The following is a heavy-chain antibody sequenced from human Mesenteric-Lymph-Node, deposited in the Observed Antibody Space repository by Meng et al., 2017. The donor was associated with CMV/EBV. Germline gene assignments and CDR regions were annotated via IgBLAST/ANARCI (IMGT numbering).Heavy chain of an antibody. CDR2: IWPGDSDT. V-gene: IGHV5-51*01. CDR1: GYIFTNYW. Sequence: KVSCKGSGYIFTNYWIGWVRQMPGKGLEWMGSIWPGDSDTRYSPSFQGQVTISADKSISTAYLQWSSLKASDTAMYYCARGFCSSTSCYTVFEYWGQGTLVTVSS. J-gene: IGHJ4*02. CDR3: ARGFCSSTSCYTVFEY. D-gene: IGHD2-2*02.